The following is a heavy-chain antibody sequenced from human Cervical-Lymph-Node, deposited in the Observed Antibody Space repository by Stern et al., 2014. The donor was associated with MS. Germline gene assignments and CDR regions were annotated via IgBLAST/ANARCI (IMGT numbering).Heavy chain of an antibody. Sequence: QVQLVESGAEVKKPGSSVKVSCQASGGTLISYPISWVRQAPGQGLEWLGGIMPILGTSNYAQKFQGRVTITADESTTTIYMELRSLKSEDTAVYYCARHLGSHESGWFDPWGQGTLVTVSS. CDR2: IMPILGTS. D-gene: IGHD1-26*01. V-gene: IGHV1-69*01. CDR3: ARHLGSHESGWFDP. CDR1: GGTLISYP. J-gene: IGHJ5*02.